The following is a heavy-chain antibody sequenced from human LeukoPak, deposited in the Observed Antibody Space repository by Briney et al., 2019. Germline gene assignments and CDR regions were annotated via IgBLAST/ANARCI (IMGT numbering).Heavy chain of an antibody. D-gene: IGHD3-16*02. CDR2: IYYSGST. CDR1: GGSISSSSYY. CDR3: ARRPYDYGWGSYRQGEHAFDI. V-gene: IGHV4-39*01. Sequence: PSETLSLTCTVSGGSISSSSYYWGWIRQPPGKGLERIGSIYYSGSTYYNPSLKRRVTISVDTSKSQFSLKLSSVTAADTAVYYCARRPYDYGWGSYRQGEHAFDIWGQGTMVTVSS. J-gene: IGHJ3*02.